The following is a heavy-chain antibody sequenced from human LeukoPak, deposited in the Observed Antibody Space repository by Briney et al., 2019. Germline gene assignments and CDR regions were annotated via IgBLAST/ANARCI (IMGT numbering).Heavy chain of an antibody. CDR3: ARGQTQQYYYDSSGYSRLGY. CDR2: ISGSGGST. V-gene: IGHV3-23*01. D-gene: IGHD3-22*01. J-gene: IGHJ4*02. Sequence: PGGSLRLSCAASGFTFSSYAMSWVRQAPGKGLEWVSAISGSGGSTYYADSVKGRFTISRDNSKNTLYLQMNSLRAEDTAVYYCARGQTQQYYYDSSGYSRLGYWGQGTLVTVSS. CDR1: GFTFSSYA.